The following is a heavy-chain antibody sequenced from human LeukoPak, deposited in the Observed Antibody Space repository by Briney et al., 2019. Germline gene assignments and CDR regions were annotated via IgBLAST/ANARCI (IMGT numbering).Heavy chain of an antibody. V-gene: IGHV4-30-2*01. Sequence: SETLSLTCTASGGSISSGGYYWSWIRQPPGKGLEWIGYIYHSGSTYYNPSLKSRVTISVDRSKNQFSLKLSSVTAADTAVYYCAREGQTGPPTDYWGQGTLVTVSS. CDR1: GGSISSGGYY. J-gene: IGHJ4*02. CDR3: AREGQTGPPTDY. CDR2: IYHSGST. D-gene: IGHD7-27*01.